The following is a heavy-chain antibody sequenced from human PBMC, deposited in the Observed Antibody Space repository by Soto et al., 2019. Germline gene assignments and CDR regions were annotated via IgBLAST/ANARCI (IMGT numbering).Heavy chain of an antibody. V-gene: IGHV4-30-4*01. Sequence: SETLSLTCTVSGCSISSGDYYWSWIRQPPGKGLEWIGYIFYSGSTYYNPSLKSRITISVDTSKNQFSLKLTSVTAADTAVYYCARESPTVVTPGYYDYWGQGTLLTVSS. CDR3: ARESPTVVTPGYYDY. CDR2: IFYSGST. D-gene: IGHD4-17*01. J-gene: IGHJ4*02. CDR1: GCSISSGDYY.